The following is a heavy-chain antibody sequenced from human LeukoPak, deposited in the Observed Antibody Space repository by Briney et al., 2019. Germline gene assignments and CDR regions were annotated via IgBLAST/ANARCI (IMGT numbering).Heavy chain of an antibody. Sequence: SETLFLTCTVSGGSISSYYWSWIRQPPGKGLEWIGYIYYSGSTNYNPSLKSRVTISVDTSKNQFSLKLSSVTAADTAVYYCARDAGSPPEYPYWYFDLWGRGTLVTVSS. J-gene: IGHJ2*01. V-gene: IGHV4-59*01. CDR1: GGSISSYY. CDR3: ARDAGSPPEYPYWYFDL. CDR2: IYYSGST. D-gene: IGHD2-2*01.